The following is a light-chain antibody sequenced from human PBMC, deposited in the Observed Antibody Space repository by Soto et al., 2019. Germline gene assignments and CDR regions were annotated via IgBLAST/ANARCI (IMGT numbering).Light chain of an antibody. V-gene: IGKV1-5*01. Sequence: DIQMTQSPSTLSASVGDRVTITCRASQSISSWLAWYQQKPGKAPKLLIYDASSLESGVPSRFSGSGSGTEFTLTISSLQPDDFATYYCQQYPGSPPWTFGQGTKVDIK. CDR3: QQYPGSPPWT. CDR1: QSISSW. CDR2: DAS. J-gene: IGKJ1*01.